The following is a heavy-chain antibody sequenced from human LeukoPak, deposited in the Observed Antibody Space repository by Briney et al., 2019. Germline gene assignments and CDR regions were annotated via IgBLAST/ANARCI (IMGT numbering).Heavy chain of an antibody. CDR2: IKQDGSEK. V-gene: IGHV3-7*05. J-gene: IGHJ4*02. D-gene: IGHD2-2*01. CDR3: ARDQRYCSSSSCPWEPFDY. Sequence: GGSLRLSCAASGFTFSSYGMHWVRQAPGKGLEWVANIKQDGSEKYYVDSVKGRFTISRDNAKNSLYLQMNSLRAEDTAVYYCARDQRYCSSSSCPWEPFDYWGQGTLVTVSS. CDR1: GFTFSSYG.